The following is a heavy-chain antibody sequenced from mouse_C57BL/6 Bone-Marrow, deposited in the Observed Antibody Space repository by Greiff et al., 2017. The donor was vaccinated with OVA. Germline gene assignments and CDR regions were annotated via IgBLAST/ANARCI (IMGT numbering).Heavy chain of an antibody. CDR2: ISSGGSYT. CDR3: ARHGAVVAFDY. D-gene: IGHD1-1*01. Sequence: EVKLVESGGDLVKPGGSLKLSCAASGFTFSSYGMSWVRQTPDKRLEWVATISSGGSYTYYPDSVKGRFTISRDNAKNTLYLQMSSLKSEDTAMYYCARHGAVVAFDYWGQGTTLTVSS. CDR1: GFTFSSYG. J-gene: IGHJ2*01. V-gene: IGHV5-6*01.